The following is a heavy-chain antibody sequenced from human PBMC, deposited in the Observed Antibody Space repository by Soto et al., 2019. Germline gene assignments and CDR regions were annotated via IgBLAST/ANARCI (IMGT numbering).Heavy chain of an antibody. J-gene: IGHJ6*02. CDR2: IIPILGIT. CDR1: GGTFSSYT. D-gene: IGHD2-15*01. CDR3: ASGIVVVVAATQYYYYGMDV. V-gene: IGHV1-69*02. Sequence: QVQLVQSGAEVKKPGSSVKVSCKASGGTFSSYTISWVRQAPGQGREWMGRIIPILGITNYAQKFQGRVTITADKSTSTAYMELSSLRSEDTAVYYCASGIVVVVAATQYYYYGMDVWGQGTTVTVSS.